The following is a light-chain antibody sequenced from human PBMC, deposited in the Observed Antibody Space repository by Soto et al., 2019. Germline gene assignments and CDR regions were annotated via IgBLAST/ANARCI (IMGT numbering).Light chain of an antibody. CDR1: SGHSNYA. J-gene: IGLJ2*01. V-gene: IGLV4-69*01. CDR3: QTWGSGVVV. CDR2: LNSDGSH. Sequence: QAVVTQSPSASASLGASVKLTCTLSSGHSNYAIAWHQQQSEKGPRYLMKLNSDGSHSKGDGIPDRFSGSSSGAARYLTISRLQSEDEADYYCQTWGSGVVVFGGGTKVTVL.